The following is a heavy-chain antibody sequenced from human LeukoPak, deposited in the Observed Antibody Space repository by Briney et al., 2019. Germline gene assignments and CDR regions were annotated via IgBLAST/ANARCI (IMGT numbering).Heavy chain of an antibody. J-gene: IGHJ4*02. Sequence: KPSETLSLTCAVYGGSFSGYYWSWIRQPPGKGLEWIGEINHSGSTNYNPSLKSRVTISVDTSKNQFSLKLSSVTAADTAVYYCARGGLDSTLNYYDSSGYYGPGYFDYWGQGTLVTVSS. CDR1: GGSFSGYY. D-gene: IGHD3-22*01. CDR2: INHSGST. V-gene: IGHV4-34*01. CDR3: ARGGLDSTLNYYDSSGYYGPGYFDY.